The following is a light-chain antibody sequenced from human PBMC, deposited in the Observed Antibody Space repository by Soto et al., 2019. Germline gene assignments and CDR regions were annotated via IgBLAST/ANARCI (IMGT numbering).Light chain of an antibody. V-gene: IGLV3-21*02. CDR2: DDT. J-gene: IGLJ2*01. CDR1: NIETRS. Sequence: SYELTQPPSVAVAPGQTARLPCEGNNIETRSVHWYQQKPGQAPLLVVYDDTDRPSGIPKRFSGSNSENTATLTIGRVAAGDEADYYCQLWDFNSDHVVFGGGTKLTVL. CDR3: QLWDFNSDHVV.